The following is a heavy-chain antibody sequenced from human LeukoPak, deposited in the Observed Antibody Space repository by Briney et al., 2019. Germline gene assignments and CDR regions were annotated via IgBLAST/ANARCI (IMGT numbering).Heavy chain of an antibody. V-gene: IGHV1-69*05. CDR3: AREAPVLRYFDWLLYGYFQH. D-gene: IGHD3-9*01. Sequence: ASVKVSCKASGGTFSSYAISWVRQAPGQGLEWMGGIIPIFGTANYAQKFQGRVTITTDESTSTAYMELSSLRSEDTAVYYCAREAPVLRYFDWLLYGYFQHWGQGTLVTVSS. CDR1: GGTFSSYA. J-gene: IGHJ1*01. CDR2: IIPIFGTA.